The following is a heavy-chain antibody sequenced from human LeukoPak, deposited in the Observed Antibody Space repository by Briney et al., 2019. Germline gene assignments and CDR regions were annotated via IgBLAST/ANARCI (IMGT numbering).Heavy chain of an antibody. Sequence: GSLRLSCAASGFTFSDYYMSWIRQAPGKGLEGVSYISSSGSTIYYADSVKGRFTISRDNAKNSLYLQMNSLRAEDTAVYYCARSLTTVTNEYWGQGTLVTVSS. CDR1: GFTFSDYY. J-gene: IGHJ4*02. CDR3: ARSLTTVTNEY. V-gene: IGHV3-11*04. CDR2: ISSSGSTI. D-gene: IGHD4-17*01.